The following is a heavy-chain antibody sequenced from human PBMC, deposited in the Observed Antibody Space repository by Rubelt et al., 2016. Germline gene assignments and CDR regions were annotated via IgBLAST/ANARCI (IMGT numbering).Heavy chain of an antibody. D-gene: IGHD1-26*01. CDR1: GFTFDHYG. Sequence: DVQLVESGGRVVRPGGSLTLSCVASGFTFDHYGMSWVRKAPGKGLEWVSGINWVGGNTGYADSVKGRFTISRDKAKMARYLQMSSLRAEDTALYYCARDGSGSYYSDNWGQGTRVTVSS. J-gene: IGHJ4*02. V-gene: IGHV3-20*04. CDR2: INWVGGNT. CDR3: ARDGSGSYYSDN.